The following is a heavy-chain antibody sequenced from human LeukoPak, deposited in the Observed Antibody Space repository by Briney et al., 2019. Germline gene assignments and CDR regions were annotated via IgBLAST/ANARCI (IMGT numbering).Heavy chain of an antibody. CDR2: ISRSSSII. CDR3: ARDSSGEVESQSFDY. CDR1: GFTFSSYS. Sequence: PGGSLRLSCAASGFTFSSYSMNWVRQAPGKGLEWVSYISRSSSIIYYADSVKGRFTISRDNAKNSLYLQMNSLRAEDTAVYYCARDSSGEVESQSFDYWGQGTLVTVSS. V-gene: IGHV3-48*04. J-gene: IGHJ4*02. D-gene: IGHD1-26*01.